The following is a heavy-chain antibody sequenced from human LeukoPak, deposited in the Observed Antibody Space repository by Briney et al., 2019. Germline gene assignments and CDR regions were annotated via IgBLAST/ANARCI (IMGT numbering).Heavy chain of an antibody. J-gene: IGHJ6*01. CDR1: GYTFTSYG. CDR2: ISAYNGNT. D-gene: IGHD3-22*01. V-gene: IGHV1-18*01. CDR3: AKGYYYDSSGYQYYYGMDV. Sequence: PWASVKVSCKASGYTFTSYGISWVRQPPAQGQEWMGWISAYNGNTNYAQKLQGRVTMTTDTSTSTAYMVLRRLRSDDTAVYYGAKGYYYDSSGYQYYYGMDVWGQGITVTV.